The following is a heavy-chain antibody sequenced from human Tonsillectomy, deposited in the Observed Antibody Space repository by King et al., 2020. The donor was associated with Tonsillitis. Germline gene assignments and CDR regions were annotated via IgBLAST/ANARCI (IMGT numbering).Heavy chain of an antibody. CDR1: GGSTSSGGHY. CDR2: ISYRGST. D-gene: IGHD6-19*01. V-gene: IGHV4-31*03. J-gene: IGHJ3*02. Sequence: QLQESGPGLVKPSQTLSLTCTVAGGSTSSGGHYWSWFRQHPGKGLEWIGFISYRGSTYCNPSLKSRLTISVDTSKNQFSLKLSSVTAADTAVYYCARTVVAAMGWESVEAFEIWGQGTMVTVSS. CDR3: ARTVVAAMGWESVEAFEI.